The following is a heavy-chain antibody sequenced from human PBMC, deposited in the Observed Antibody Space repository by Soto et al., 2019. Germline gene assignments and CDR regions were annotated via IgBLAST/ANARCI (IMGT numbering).Heavy chain of an antibody. CDR1: GFTFSSYS. Sequence: GGSLRLSCAASGFTFSSYSMNWVRQAPGKGLEWVSSISSSSSYIYYADSVKGRFTISRDNAKNSLYLQMNSLRAEDTAVYYCARASGNMVAALVDYWGQGTLVTVSS. CDR2: ISSSSSYI. V-gene: IGHV3-21*01. J-gene: IGHJ4*02. CDR3: ARASGNMVAALVDY. D-gene: IGHD2-15*01.